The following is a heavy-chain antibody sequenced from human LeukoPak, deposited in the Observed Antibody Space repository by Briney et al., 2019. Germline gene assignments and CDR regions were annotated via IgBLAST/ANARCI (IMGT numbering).Heavy chain of an antibody. V-gene: IGHV4-59*01. J-gene: IGHJ4*02. Sequence: PSETLSLTCTVSGDSISSYYWSWIRQPPGKGLEWIGYIYYSGSTKYNPSLKSRVTISVDTSKNQFSLKLNSVTAADTAVYYCARLDNARGAFDYWGQGSLVNVSS. D-gene: IGHD2-2*03. CDR1: GDSISSYY. CDR2: IYYSGST. CDR3: ARLDNARGAFDY.